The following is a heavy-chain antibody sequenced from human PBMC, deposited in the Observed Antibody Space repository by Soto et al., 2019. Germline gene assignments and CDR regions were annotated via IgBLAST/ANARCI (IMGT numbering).Heavy chain of an antibody. CDR1: GFTFSSYG. CDR3: ARRSDYDYGMDV. CDR2: IWYDGSNK. V-gene: IGHV3-33*01. Sequence: QVQLVESGGGVVQPGRSLRLSCAASGFTFSSYGMHWVRQAPGKGLEWVAVIWYDGSNKYYADSVKGRFTISRDNSKNTLYLQMNSLRAEDTAVYYCARRSDYDYGMDVWGQGTTVTVSS. J-gene: IGHJ6*02.